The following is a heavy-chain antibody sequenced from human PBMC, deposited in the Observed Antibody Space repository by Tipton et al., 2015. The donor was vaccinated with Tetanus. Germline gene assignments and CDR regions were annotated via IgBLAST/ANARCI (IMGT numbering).Heavy chain of an antibody. Sequence: AASGFTFSKFAMTWVRQAPGKGLEWVSGISGTGGSTYYADSVKGRFTISRDNSKNTLFLQMNSLRADDTAVYYCAKVLEWYYYYYNGMDVWGQGTTVTVSS. CDR3: AKVLEWYYYYYNGMDV. D-gene: IGHD3-3*01. J-gene: IGHJ6*02. CDR1: GFTFSKFA. CDR2: ISGTGGST. V-gene: IGHV3-23*01.